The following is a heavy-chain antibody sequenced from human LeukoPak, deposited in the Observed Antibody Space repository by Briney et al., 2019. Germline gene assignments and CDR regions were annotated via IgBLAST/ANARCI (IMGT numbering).Heavy chain of an antibody. J-gene: IGHJ4*02. D-gene: IGHD3-22*01. CDR2: INHSEGT. CDR1: GGSFSSYY. V-gene: IGHV4-34*01. CDR3: ARVIDYYDSSGYSYYFDY. Sequence: WETLSLTCAVYGGSFSSYYWSWIRQPPGKGLEWIGEINHSEGTNYNPSLKSRVTMSVDTSKNQFSLKLSSVTAADTAVYYCARVIDYYDSSGYSYYFDYWGQGTLVTVSS.